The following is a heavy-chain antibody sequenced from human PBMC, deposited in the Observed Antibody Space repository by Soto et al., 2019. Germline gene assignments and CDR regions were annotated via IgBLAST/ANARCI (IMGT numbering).Heavy chain of an antibody. CDR1: GFTFSSYA. V-gene: IGHV3-23*01. Sequence: GSLRLSCAASGFTFSSYAMSWVRQAPGKGLEWVSAISGSGGSTYYADSVKGRFTISRDNSKNTLYLQINSLRAEDTAVYYCARERRTLYGMDVWGQGTTVTVSS. J-gene: IGHJ6*02. CDR2: ISGSGGST. CDR3: ARERRTLYGMDV.